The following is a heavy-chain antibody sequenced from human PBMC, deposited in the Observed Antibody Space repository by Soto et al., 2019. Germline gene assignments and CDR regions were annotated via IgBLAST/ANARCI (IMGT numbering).Heavy chain of an antibody. CDR1: GFTFSSYA. Sequence: GGSLRLSCAASGFTFSSYAMSWVRQAPGKGLEWVSAISGSGGSTYYADSVKGRFTISRDNSKNTLYLQMNSLRAEDTSVYYWAKAQYRVDDCHSGGGVRRGPYFDCGGERSLVSV. D-gene: IGHD2-21*02. CDR2: ISGSGGST. V-gene: IGHV3-23*01. CDR3: AKAQYRVDDCHSGGGVRRGPYFDC. J-gene: IGHJ4*02.